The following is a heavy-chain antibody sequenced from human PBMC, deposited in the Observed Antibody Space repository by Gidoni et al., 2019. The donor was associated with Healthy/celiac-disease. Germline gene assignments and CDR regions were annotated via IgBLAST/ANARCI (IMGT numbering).Heavy chain of an antibody. D-gene: IGHD5-18*01. CDR3: ARDGRIQLWLPDLLFDY. V-gene: IGHV3-33*01. Sequence: QVQLVESGGGVVQPGRSLRLSCAASGFPFSRYGMHWVRQAPGKGLEWVAVIWYEGSNKYYADSVKGRFTISRDNSKNTLYLQMNSLRAEDTAVYYCARDGRIQLWLPDLLFDYWGQGTLVTVSS. CDR2: IWYEGSNK. J-gene: IGHJ4*02. CDR1: GFPFSRYG.